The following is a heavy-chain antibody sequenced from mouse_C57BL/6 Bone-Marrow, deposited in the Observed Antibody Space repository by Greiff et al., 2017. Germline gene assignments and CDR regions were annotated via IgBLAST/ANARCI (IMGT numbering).Heavy chain of an antibody. CDR1: GYTFTSYW. D-gene: IGHD4-1*01. V-gene: IGHV1-55*01. J-gene: IGHJ3*01. CDR3: ARGAGTSAFAY. CDR2: IYPGSGST. Sequence: QVQLQQPGAELVKPGASVKMSCKASGYTFTSYWITWVKQRPGQGLEWIGDIYPGSGSTNYNEKFKSKATLTVDTCSSTAYMQLSSLTSEDSAVYYCARGAGTSAFAYWGQGTLVTVAA.